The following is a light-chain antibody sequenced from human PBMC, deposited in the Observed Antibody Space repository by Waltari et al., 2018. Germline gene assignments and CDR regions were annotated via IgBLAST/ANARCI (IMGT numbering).Light chain of an antibody. CDR3: HLYGSART. CDR1: QRVSNNY. Sequence: NVLTQSPGTLSFSPGERATLSCRASQRVSNNYLAWFPQPPGQAPRLLIYGASSRATGIPDRFSGSGSGADFTLTISRLEPEDSAVYFCHLYGSARTFGGGTK. V-gene: IGKV3-20*01. CDR2: GAS. J-gene: IGKJ4*01.